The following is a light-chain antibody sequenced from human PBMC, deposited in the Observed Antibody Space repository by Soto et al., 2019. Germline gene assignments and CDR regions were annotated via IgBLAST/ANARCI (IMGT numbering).Light chain of an antibody. CDR3: QQRSNWPPGTWT. CDR1: QSVSSY. J-gene: IGKJ1*01. V-gene: IGKV3-11*01. Sequence: EIVLTQSPATLSLSPGERATLSCRASQSVSSYSAWYQQKPGQAPRLLIYDASNRATGIPARFSGSGSGTDFTLTISSLEPEDFAVYYCQQRSNWPPGTWTFGQGTKVEIK. CDR2: DAS.